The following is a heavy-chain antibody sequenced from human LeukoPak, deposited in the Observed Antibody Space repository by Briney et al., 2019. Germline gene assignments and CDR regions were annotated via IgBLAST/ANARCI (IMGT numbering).Heavy chain of an antibody. Sequence: PSETLSLTCTVSGGSISSSSYYWGWIRQPPGKGLEWIGSIYYSGSTYYNPSLKSRVTISVDTSKNQFSLKLSSVAAADTAVYYCARDSSSAGSDAFDIWGQGTMVTVSS. CDR2: IYYSGST. CDR1: GGSISSSSYY. J-gene: IGHJ3*02. D-gene: IGHD6-6*01. V-gene: IGHV4-39*07. CDR3: ARDSSSAGSDAFDI.